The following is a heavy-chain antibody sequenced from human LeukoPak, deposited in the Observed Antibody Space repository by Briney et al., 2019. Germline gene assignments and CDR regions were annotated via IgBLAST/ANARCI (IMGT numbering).Heavy chain of an antibody. D-gene: IGHD6-6*01. CDR3: ASQLDFTSFDY. CDR1: GFTFSSYS. Sequence: GGSLRLSCAASGFTFSSYSMNWVRQAPGKGLEWVSSISSSSSYIYYADSVKGRFTISRDNAKNSLYLQMNSLRAEDTAVYCCASQLDFTSFDYWGQGTLVTVSS. V-gene: IGHV3-21*01. CDR2: ISSSSSYI. J-gene: IGHJ4*02.